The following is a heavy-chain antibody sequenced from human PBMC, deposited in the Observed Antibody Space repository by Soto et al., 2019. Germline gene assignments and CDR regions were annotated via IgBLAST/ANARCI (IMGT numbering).Heavy chain of an antibody. D-gene: IGHD2-2*01. J-gene: IGHJ4*02. V-gene: IGHV3-23*01. Sequence: GGSLRLSCAASGFPFSDAWINWVRQAPGKGLEWVSAISGSGGSAYYADSVKGRFTISRDNSKNTLYLQMNSLRAEDTAVYYCARVVVPAAYPGTCDYWGQGTLVTVSS. CDR3: ARVVVPAAYPGTCDY. CDR1: GFPFSDAW. CDR2: ISGSGGSA.